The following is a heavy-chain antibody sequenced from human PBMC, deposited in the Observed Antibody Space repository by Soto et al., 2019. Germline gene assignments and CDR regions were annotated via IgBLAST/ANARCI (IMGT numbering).Heavy chain of an antibody. D-gene: IGHD2-15*01. Sequence: QSGGSLRLSCAASGFTFSSYGMHWVRQAPGKGLEWVAVISYDGSNKYYADSVKGRFTISRDNSKNTLYLQMNSLRAEDTAVYYCAKDLWEDIVVVVAAPPDDDAFDIWGQGTMVTVSS. J-gene: IGHJ3*02. V-gene: IGHV3-30*18. CDR1: GFTFSSYG. CDR3: AKDLWEDIVVVVAAPPDDDAFDI. CDR2: ISYDGSNK.